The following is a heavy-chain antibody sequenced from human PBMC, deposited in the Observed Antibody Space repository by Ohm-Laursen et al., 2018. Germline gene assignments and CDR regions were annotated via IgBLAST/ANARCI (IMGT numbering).Heavy chain of an antibody. CDR3: AKDIRTMAGRDV. CDR2: ISSDGNNQ. D-gene: IGHD4/OR15-4a*01. J-gene: IGHJ6*02. CDR1: GFTFSRYG. Sequence: SLRLSCAASGFTFSRYGMHWVRQAPGKGLEWMTGISSDGNNQYYLDSVKGRFTISRDNSKNTLYLEMSSLRGEDTAVYYCAKDIRTMAGRDVWGQGTTVTVSS. V-gene: IGHV3-30*18.